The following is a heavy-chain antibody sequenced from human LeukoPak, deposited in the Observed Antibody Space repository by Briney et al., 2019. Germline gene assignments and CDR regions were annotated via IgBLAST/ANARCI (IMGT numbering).Heavy chain of an antibody. Sequence: ASVKVSCKTSGYTFTSYDINWVRQATGQGLEWMGCMNPNSGNRGYAQKFQGRVTMTRNTDINTAYMELSSLRSEDTAVYYCARGPLIYGSGSYYDYWGQGTLVTVSS. D-gene: IGHD3-10*01. CDR2: MNPNSGNR. V-gene: IGHV1-8*02. CDR1: GYTFTSYD. CDR3: ARGPLIYGSGSYYDY. J-gene: IGHJ4*02.